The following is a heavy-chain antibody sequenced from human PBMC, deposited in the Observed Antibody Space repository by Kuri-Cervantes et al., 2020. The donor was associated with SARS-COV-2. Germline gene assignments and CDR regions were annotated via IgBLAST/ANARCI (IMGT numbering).Heavy chain of an antibody. D-gene: IGHD2-8*01. CDR3: ARDRDGVFDF. Sequence: GGSLRLSCPASGSNFSSSDMHWVRQAPGKGLEWVSVISYGGSNKRYMASGKGRFTISRDNSQNTLYLQMQSLRGEDTGLYYCARDRDGVFDFWGQGTLVTVSS. CDR2: ISYGGSNK. J-gene: IGHJ4*02. V-gene: IGHV3-30*02. CDR1: GSNFSSSD.